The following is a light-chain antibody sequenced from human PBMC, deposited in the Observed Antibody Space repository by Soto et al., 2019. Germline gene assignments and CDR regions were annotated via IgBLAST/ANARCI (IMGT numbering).Light chain of an antibody. J-gene: IGLJ3*02. Sequence: QSALTQPASVSVSPGQSITISCTGTSSDVGAYNYVSWCQQHPGKAPKLIIYDVNHRPSGISDRFSGSKSGNTASLTISGLQADDEAYYYCTSYTTGSTGVFGGGTKLTVL. CDR1: SSDVGAYNY. CDR3: TSYTTGSTGV. CDR2: DVN. V-gene: IGLV2-14*01.